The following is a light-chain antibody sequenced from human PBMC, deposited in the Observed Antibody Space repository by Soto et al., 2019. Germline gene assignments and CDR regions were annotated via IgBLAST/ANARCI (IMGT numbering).Light chain of an antibody. CDR3: CSYAGTSTYV. V-gene: IGLV2-23*01. J-gene: IGLJ1*01. Sequence: QSALTQPASVSGSPGQSITISCTGTSSDVGSYNLVSWYQQHPGKAPKLMIYEGSKRPSGVSNRFSGSKSGNTASLTISGLQAEDEGDYYCCSYAGTSTYVSGTGTNLTVL. CDR1: SSDVGSYNL. CDR2: EGS.